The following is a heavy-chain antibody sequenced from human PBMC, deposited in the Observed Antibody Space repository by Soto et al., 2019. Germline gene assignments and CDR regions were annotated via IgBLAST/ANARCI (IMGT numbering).Heavy chain of an antibody. D-gene: IGHD6-19*01. Sequence: QVQLVQSGAEVKKPGASVKVSCKASGYTFTTYGISWVRQAPGQGLEWMEWISAYNGNTNYAQKLQVRVTMTTDTSTSTAYMELRSLTSDDTAVYYCARDQYTSGWPNLGLDVWGQGTTVTVSS. CDR2: ISAYNGNT. V-gene: IGHV1-18*01. CDR3: ARDQYTSGWPNLGLDV. CDR1: GYTFTTYG. J-gene: IGHJ6*02.